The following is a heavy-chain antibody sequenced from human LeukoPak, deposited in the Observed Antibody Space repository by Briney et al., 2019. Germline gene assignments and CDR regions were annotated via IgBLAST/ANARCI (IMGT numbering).Heavy chain of an antibody. CDR3: ARLYDSSGYDGNFDY. V-gene: IGHV4-30-2*02. CDR1: GGSISSGGYS. D-gene: IGHD3-22*01. Sequence: SETLSLTCAVSGGSISSGGYSWSWIRQPPGKGLEWIGYIYHSGSTYYNPSLKSRVTISVDRSKNQFSLKLSSVTAADTAVYYCARLYDSSGYDGNFDYWGQGTLVTVSS. CDR2: IYHSGST. J-gene: IGHJ4*02.